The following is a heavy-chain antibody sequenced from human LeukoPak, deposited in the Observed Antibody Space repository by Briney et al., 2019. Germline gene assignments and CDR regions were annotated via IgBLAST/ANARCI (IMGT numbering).Heavy chain of an antibody. V-gene: IGHV3-7*01. CDR1: GFTFSSHW. CDR3: ARDKGGIYFDY. D-gene: IGHD3-16*01. CDR2: INQDGSQT. Sequence: GGSLRLSCAASGFTFSSHWMNWVRQAPGKGLEWVANINQDGSQTYYVDSVKGRFTISRDNAKNSLYLQMNSLRAEDTAVYYCARDKGGIYFDYWGQGTLVTVSS. J-gene: IGHJ4*02.